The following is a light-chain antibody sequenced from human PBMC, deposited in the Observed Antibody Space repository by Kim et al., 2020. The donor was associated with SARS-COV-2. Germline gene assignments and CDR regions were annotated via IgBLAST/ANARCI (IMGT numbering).Light chain of an antibody. CDR1: QSVLQY. J-gene: IGKJ5*01. V-gene: IGKV3-11*01. CDR3: QQRAHWPLT. Sequence: EVVLTQSPATLSLSPGERATLSCRASQSVLQYLAWYQHKPGQAPRLLIYDASNRATGTPARFSGSGSGTDFTLTVSSLEAEDFAVYYCQQRAHWPLTFGQGTRLEIK. CDR2: DAS.